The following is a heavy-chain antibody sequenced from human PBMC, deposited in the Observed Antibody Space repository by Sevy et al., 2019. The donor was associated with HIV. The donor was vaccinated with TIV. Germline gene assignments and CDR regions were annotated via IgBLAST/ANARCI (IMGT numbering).Heavy chain of an antibody. D-gene: IGHD6-19*01. V-gene: IGHV4-4*07. CDR1: GGSISSYY. J-gene: IGHJ4*02. CDR2: IYTSGST. CDR3: AVAEQWLVRIHGGDYYFDY. Sequence: SEILSLTCTVSGGSISSYYWSWIRQPAGKGLEWVGRIYTSGSTNYNPSLKSQVTMSVDTSKNQYSLKLSSVTAADTAVYYCAVAEQWLVRIHGGDYYFDYWGQGTLVTVSS.